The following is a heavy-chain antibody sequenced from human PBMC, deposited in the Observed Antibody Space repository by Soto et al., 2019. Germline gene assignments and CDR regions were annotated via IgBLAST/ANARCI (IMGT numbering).Heavy chain of an antibody. V-gene: IGHV4-59*01. CDR1: GGSISSYY. D-gene: IGHD5-18*01. Sequence: TSETLSLTCTVSGGSISSYYWSWIRQPPGKGLEWIGYVYSSGSTHYNPSLQSRVTISADTSKNQVSLKVNSVTAADTAVYYCARDHPHSYGVYYFDYWGQGTPVTVSS. CDR3: ARDHPHSYGVYYFDY. CDR2: VYSSGST. J-gene: IGHJ4*02.